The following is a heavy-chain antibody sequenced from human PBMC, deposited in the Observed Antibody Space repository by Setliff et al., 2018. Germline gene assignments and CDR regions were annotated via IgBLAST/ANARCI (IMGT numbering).Heavy chain of an antibody. J-gene: IGHJ3*02. CDR2: FDPEDGKT. CDR1: GYTFTELS. V-gene: IGHV1-24*01. Sequence: ASVKVSCKVSGYTFTELSMHWVRQAPGKGLEWMGGFDPEDGKTIYAQKFQGRVTMTEDTSADTAYMELSSLRSEDTAVYYCATPRSGIIDAFDIWGQGTMVTVSS. CDR3: ATPRSGIIDAFDI.